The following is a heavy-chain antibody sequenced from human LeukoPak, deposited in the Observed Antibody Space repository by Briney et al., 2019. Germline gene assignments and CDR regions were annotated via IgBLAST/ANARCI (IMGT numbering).Heavy chain of an antibody. V-gene: IGHV2-5*01. J-gene: IGHJ3*02. D-gene: IGHD2-2*01. CDR3: AHRKGFCSSPSCPTGAFDI. CDR1: GYSLSTSGVG. Sequence: SGPTLVNPTQTLTLTCTFSGYSLSTSGVGVGWILEPPGQALEWLALIYWNVDKRYSPSLISGLHIPKDPSKNHVVLTMTNMDPVNAATYYCAHRKGFCSSPSCPTGAFDIWAKGQWSPSLQ. CDR2: IYWNVDK.